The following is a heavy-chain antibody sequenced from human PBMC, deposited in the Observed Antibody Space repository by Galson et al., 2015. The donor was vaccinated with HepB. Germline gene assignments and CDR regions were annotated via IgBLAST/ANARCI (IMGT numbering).Heavy chain of an antibody. CDR2: TYHRSQWFN. D-gene: IGHD5-24*01. J-gene: IGHJ4*02. V-gene: IGHV6-1*01. CDR3: ARYWKGYKTDF. Sequence: CAISGDSVTSGSAAWNWLRQSPSRGLEWLGRTYHRSQWFNDYAVSVKSRVTINADTSKNQISLQLNSVTHEDTAIYYCARYWKGYKTDFWGQGTLVTVSS. CDR1: GDSVTSGSAA.